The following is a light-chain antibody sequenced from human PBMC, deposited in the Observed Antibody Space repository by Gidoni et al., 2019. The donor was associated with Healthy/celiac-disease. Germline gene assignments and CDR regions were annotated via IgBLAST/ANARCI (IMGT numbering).Light chain of an antibody. J-gene: IGLJ3*02. CDR3: GTWDNNLSAV. Sequence: QSVLTQPPSVSAAPGQKVTISCSGNSSNIGNNYVSWYQQLPGTAPKLLIYDNHKRPSGIPGRFSSSKSGTSGNLGITGLQTGDEAHYYCGTWDNNLSAVFGGGTKLTVL. CDR2: DNH. CDR1: SSNIGNNY. V-gene: IGLV1-51*01.